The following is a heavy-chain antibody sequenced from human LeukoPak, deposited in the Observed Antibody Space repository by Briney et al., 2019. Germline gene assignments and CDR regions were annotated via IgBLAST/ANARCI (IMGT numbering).Heavy chain of an antibody. D-gene: IGHD6-19*01. CDR3: ARLAVAGWTRAFDI. CDR1: GFTVSSNY. J-gene: IGHJ3*02. V-gene: IGHV3-53*01. Sequence: GGSLRVSCAASGFTVSSNYMSWVRQAPGKGLEWVSVIYSGGSTYYADSVKGRFTISRDNSKNTLYLQMNSLRAEDTAVYYCARLAVAGWTRAFDIWGQGTMVTVSS. CDR2: IYSGGST.